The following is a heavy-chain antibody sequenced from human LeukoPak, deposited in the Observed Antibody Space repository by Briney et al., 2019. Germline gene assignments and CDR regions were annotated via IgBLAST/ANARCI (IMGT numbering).Heavy chain of an antibody. CDR3: AREGYSYGLGGEYYFDY. CDR2: INHSGST. CDR1: GGSFSGYY. D-gene: IGHD5-18*01. V-gene: IGHV4-34*01. Sequence: SETLSLTCAVYGGSFSGYYWSWIRQPPGKGLEWIGEINHSGSTNHNPSLKSRVTISVDTSKNQFSLKLSSVTAADTAVYYCAREGYSYGLGGEYYFDYWGQGTLVTVSS. J-gene: IGHJ4*02.